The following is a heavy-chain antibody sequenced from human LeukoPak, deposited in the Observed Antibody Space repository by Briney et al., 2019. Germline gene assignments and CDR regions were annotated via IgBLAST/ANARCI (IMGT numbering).Heavy chain of an antibody. CDR3: AREGSGAAMMVFDY. V-gene: IGHV4-30-4*01. Sequence: SETLSLTCTVSGGSISSGDYYWSWIRQPPGKALEWFGYIYYSGSTYYNPSLKSRVTISVDTSKNQFSLKLSSVTAADTAVYYCAREGSGAAMMVFDYWGQGTLVTVSS. CDR2: IYYSGST. J-gene: IGHJ4*02. CDR1: GGSISSGDYY. D-gene: IGHD3-3*01.